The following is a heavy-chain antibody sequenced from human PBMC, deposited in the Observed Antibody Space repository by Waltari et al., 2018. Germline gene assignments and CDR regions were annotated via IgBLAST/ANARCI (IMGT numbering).Heavy chain of an antibody. CDR1: GGSITSSSFH. V-gene: IGHV4-39*01. Sequence: QLQLQESGPGLVKPSETLSLMCTVSGGSITSSSFHWTWIRQPPGKGLAWIGSVYYTASAFYNPSLKSRLTISSDTSGNQFSLQVRSVTAADTAVYYCARLASPEGLDVWGQGTTVTVSS. J-gene: IGHJ6*02. CDR3: ARLASPEGLDV. CDR2: VYYTASA.